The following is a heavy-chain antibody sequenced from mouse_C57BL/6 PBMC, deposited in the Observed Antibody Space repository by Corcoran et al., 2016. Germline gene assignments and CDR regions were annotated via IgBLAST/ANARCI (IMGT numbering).Heavy chain of an antibody. J-gene: IGHJ2*01. D-gene: IGHD3-2*02. V-gene: IGHV1-62-2*01. CDR1: GYTFTEYT. CDR3: ARPEDSERAQATYFDY. Sequence: VQLQQSGAELVKPGASVKLSCKASGYTFTEYTIHWVKQRSGQGLEWIGWFYPGSGSIKYNEKFKDKATLTADKSSSTVYMELSRLTSEDSAVYFYARPEDSERAQATYFDYWGQGPTLTFSS. CDR2: FYPGSGSI.